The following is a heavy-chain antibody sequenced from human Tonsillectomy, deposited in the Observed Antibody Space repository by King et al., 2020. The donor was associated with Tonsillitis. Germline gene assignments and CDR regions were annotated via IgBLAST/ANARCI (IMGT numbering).Heavy chain of an antibody. D-gene: IGHD3-22*01. CDR1: GDSVSSNSAA. V-gene: IGHV6-1*01. J-gene: IGHJ2*01. CDR2: TYYRSKWYN. Sequence: VQLQQSGPGLVKPSQTLSLTCALSGDSVSSNSAAWNWIRQSPSRGLEWLGRTYYRSKWYNDYAVSVKSRITINPDTSKNQFSLQLNSVTPEDTAVYYCARAPRGYYYDSSGYYPRVGYFDLWGRGTLVTVSA. CDR3: ARAPRGYYYDSSGYYPRVGYFDL.